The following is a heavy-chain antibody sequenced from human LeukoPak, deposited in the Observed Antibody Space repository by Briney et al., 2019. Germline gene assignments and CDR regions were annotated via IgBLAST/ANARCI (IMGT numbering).Heavy chain of an antibody. Sequence: GGSLRLSCAASGFTFTNAWMSWVRQAPGKGLEWVGRIKSKTDGGTTDYAAPVKGRFTISRDDSKNTLYLQMNSLETEDRGVYYCAARYNWNDLAYWGQGTLVTVSS. V-gene: IGHV3-15*01. CDR1: GFTFTNAW. CDR2: IKSKTDGGTT. J-gene: IGHJ4*02. CDR3: AARYNWNDLAY. D-gene: IGHD1-1*01.